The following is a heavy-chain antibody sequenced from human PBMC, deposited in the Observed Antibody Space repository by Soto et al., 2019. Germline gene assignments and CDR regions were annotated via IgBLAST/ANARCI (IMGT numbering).Heavy chain of an antibody. CDR3: ARCEPWFGESGGRYYYYYGMDV. J-gene: IGHJ6*02. D-gene: IGHD3-10*01. CDR2: INPNSGGT. V-gene: IGHV1-2*02. CDR1: GYTFTGYY. Sequence: GASVKVSGKASGYTFTGYYMHWVRQAPGQGLEWMGWINPNSGGTNYAQKFQGRVTMTRDTSISTAYMELSRLRSDDTAVYYCARCEPWFGESGGRYYYYYGMDVWGQGTTVTAP.